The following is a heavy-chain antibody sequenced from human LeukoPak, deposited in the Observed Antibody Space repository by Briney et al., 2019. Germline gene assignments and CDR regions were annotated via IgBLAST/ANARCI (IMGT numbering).Heavy chain of an antibody. D-gene: IGHD6-19*01. CDR3: ARDPYSSGWPSYYYYGMDV. CDR1: GFTFSSYW. CDR2: IKQDGSEK. J-gene: IGHJ6*02. V-gene: IGHV3-7*01. Sequence: GSLRLSCAASGFTFSSYWMSWVRQAPGKGLEWVANIKQDGSEKYYVDSVKGRFTISRDNAKNSLYLQMNSLRAEDTAVYYCARDPYSSGWPSYYYYGMDVWGQGTTVTVSS.